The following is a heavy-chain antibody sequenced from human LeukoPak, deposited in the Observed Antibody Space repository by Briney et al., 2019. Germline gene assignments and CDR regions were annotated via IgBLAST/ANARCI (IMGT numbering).Heavy chain of an antibody. J-gene: IGHJ4*02. V-gene: IGHV4-39*07. CDR3: ARATYYYDSSGYYPNLYYFDY. Sequence: SETLTLTCTVSGGSISSSDYYWGWIRQPPGKGLEWIESIYYSGSTYYNPSLKSRVTISVDTSKNQISLKLSSVTAADTAVYYCARATYYYDSSGYYPNLYYFDYWGQGTLVTVSS. CDR1: GGSISSSDYY. D-gene: IGHD3-22*01. CDR2: IYYSGST.